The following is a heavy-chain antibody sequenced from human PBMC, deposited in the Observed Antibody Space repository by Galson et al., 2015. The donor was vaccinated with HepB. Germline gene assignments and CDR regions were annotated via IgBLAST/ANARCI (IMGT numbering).Heavy chain of an antibody. CDR1: GFTVSSNY. CDR3: ARTMWQWPSRGGLDV. J-gene: IGHJ6*02. V-gene: IGHV3-66*01. CDR2: IYSGGST. D-gene: IGHD6-19*01. Sequence: SLRLSCAASGFTVSSNYMSWVRQAPGKGLEWVSGIYSGGSTYYADSVKGRFTISRDNSKNTLYLQMNSLRAEDTALYYCARTMWQWPSRGGLDVWGQGTTVTVSS.